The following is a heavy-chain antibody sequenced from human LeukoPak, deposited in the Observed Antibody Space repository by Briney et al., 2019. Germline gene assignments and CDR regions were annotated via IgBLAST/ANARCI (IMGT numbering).Heavy chain of an antibody. D-gene: IGHD1-26*01. V-gene: IGHV3-21*01. J-gene: IGHJ6*02. CDR1: GFTLSSYS. CDR2: ISSAGNYI. CDR3: AIWVNSGSYKLYYGVDV. Sequence: GESLRLSCAASGFTLSSYSMNWVRQAPGKGLEWVSSISSAGNYIYYADSVKGRFTISRDNAKNSLYLQVNSLRAEDTAVYYCAIWVNSGSYKLYYGVDVWGQGTTVTVSS.